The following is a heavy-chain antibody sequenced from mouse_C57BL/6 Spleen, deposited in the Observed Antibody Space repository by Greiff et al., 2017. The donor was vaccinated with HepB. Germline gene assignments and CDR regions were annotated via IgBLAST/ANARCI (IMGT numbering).Heavy chain of an antibody. CDR3: ARKGDSYAMDY. J-gene: IGHJ4*01. Sequence: QVQLKQPGAELVKPGASVKLSCKASGYTFTSYWMHWVKQRPGQGLEWIGMIHPNSGSTNYNEKFKSKATLTVDKSSSTAYMQLSSLTSEDSAVYYCARKGDSYAMDYWGQGTSVTVSS. D-gene: IGHD3-3*01. CDR2: IHPNSGST. CDR1: GYTFTSYW. V-gene: IGHV1-64*01.